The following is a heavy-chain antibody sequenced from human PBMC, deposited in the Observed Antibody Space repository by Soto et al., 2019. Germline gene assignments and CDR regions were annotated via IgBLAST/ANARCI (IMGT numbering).Heavy chain of an antibody. Sequence: ASVKVSCKASGYTFTSYGISWVRQAPGQGLEWMGWISAYNGNTNYAQKLQGRVTMTTNTSTSTAYMELRSLRSDDRAVYYCAREGRYCSSTSCYVFDYWGQGTLVTVSS. CDR1: GYTFTSYG. CDR2: ISAYNGNT. J-gene: IGHJ4*02. V-gene: IGHV1-18*01. CDR3: AREGRYCSSTSCYVFDY. D-gene: IGHD2-2*01.